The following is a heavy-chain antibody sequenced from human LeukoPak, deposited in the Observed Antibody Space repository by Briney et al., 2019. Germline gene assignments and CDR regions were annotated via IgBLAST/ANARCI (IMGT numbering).Heavy chain of an antibody. CDR1: GFSFSGFD. D-gene: IGHD5-18*01. Sequence: GGSLRLSCAASGFSFSGFDMHWARQAPGKGLEWVAFIRNDGSDTYYADSVKGRFTISRDNSKSALYLQMNSLTTEDTAVYYCHTPTSGNNDFWGQGTLVTVSS. V-gene: IGHV3-30*02. CDR3: HTPTSGNNDF. CDR2: IRNDGSDT. J-gene: IGHJ4*02.